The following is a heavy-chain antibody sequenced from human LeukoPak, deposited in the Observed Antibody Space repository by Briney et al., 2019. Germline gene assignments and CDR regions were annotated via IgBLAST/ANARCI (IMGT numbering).Heavy chain of an antibody. J-gene: IGHJ3*02. V-gene: IGHV1-46*01. Sequence: GASVKVSCKASGYTFTSYYMHWVRQAPGQGLEWMGIINPSGGSTSYAQKFQGRVTMTRDTSTSTVYMELSSLRSEDTAVYYCARGAFEGSSWYRGRNAFDIWGQGTMVTVSS. D-gene: IGHD6-13*01. CDR2: INPSGGST. CDR1: GYTFTSYY. CDR3: ARGAFEGSSWYRGRNAFDI.